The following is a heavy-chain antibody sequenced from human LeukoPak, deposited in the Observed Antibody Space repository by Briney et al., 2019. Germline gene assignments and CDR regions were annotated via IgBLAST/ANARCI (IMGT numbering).Heavy chain of an antibody. CDR3: ARFLLYNWNDGPFDY. D-gene: IGHD1-20*01. Sequence: SETLSLTCTVSGGSISSSNYYWGWMRQPPGKGLEWIGNIFYSGSTYYNPSLKSRVTISVDTSKNQFSLKLSSVAAADTAVYYCARFLLYNWNDGPFDYWGQGTLVTVSS. CDR2: IFYSGST. J-gene: IGHJ4*02. V-gene: IGHV4-39*01. CDR1: GGSISSSNYY.